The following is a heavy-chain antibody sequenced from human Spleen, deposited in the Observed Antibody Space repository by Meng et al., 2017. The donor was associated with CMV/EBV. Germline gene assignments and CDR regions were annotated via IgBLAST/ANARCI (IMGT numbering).Heavy chain of an antibody. V-gene: IGHV4-4*02. CDR2: IYHSGIT. CDR1: CASINNYNG. J-gene: IGHJ4*02. Sequence: VSCASINNYNGWSWVRQPPGKGLEGIGEIYHSGITNYNPSLKSRVTMSVDKSKNQFSLNLNSVTAADTAVYYCARGPMAATGHLDYWGQGTLVTVSS. CDR3: ARGPMAATGHLDY. D-gene: IGHD6-13*01.